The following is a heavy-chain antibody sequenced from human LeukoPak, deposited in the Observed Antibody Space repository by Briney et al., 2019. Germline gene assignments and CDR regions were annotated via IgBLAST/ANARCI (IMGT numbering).Heavy chain of an antibody. V-gene: IGHV4-39*01. CDR2: IYYSGST. J-gene: IGHJ6*02. D-gene: IGHD3-3*01. CDR3: ARSPDYDFWSGYYTYYYYGMDV. CDR1: GVSISSSSYY. Sequence: SETLSLTCTVSGVSISSSSYYWGWIRQPPGKGLEWIGSIYYSGSTYYNPSLKSRVTISVDTSKNQFSLKLSSVTAADTAVYYCARSPDYDFWSGYYTYYYYGMDVWGQGTTVTVSS.